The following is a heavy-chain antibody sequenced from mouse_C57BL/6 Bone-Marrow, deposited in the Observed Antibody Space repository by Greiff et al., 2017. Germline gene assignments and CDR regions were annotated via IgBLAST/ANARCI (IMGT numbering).Heavy chain of an antibody. D-gene: IGHD1-1*01. Sequence: VQLHQPGAELVKPGASVKLSCKASGYTFTSYWMHWVKQRPGRGLEWIGRIDPNSGGTKYNEKFKGKATLTVDKHSSTGYMQLSSLTSEDSADDYCARGFLYYDGSSSFAYWGQGTLVTVSA. CDR2: IDPNSGGT. V-gene: IGHV1-72*01. CDR3: ARGFLYYDGSSSFAY. J-gene: IGHJ3*01. CDR1: GYTFTSYW.